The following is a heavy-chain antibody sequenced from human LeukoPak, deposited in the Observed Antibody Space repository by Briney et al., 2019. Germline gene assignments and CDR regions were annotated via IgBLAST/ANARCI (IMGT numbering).Heavy chain of an antibody. J-gene: IGHJ4*02. Sequence: SETLSLTCGVYGGSFNGYYWSWIRQPPGKGLEWIGEINHSGSTNYNPSLKSRVTISVDTSKNQFSLKVNSVTAADTAVYFCARGRVGVPLDDWYQGTLVTVSS. V-gene: IGHV4-34*01. CDR3: ARGRVGVPLDD. CDR1: GGSFNGYY. D-gene: IGHD1-26*01. CDR2: INHSGST.